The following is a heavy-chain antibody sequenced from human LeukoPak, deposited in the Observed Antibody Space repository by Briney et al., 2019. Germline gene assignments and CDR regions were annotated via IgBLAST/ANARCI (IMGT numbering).Heavy chain of an antibody. Sequence: SETLSLTCSVSGGSISNYYWSWIRQPPGKGLEWIGYIYYSGSTNYNPSLKSRVTISVDTSKNQFSLKLSSVTAADTAVYYCARSYYYDSSGYPFDYWGQGTLVTVSS. CDR2: IYYSGST. D-gene: IGHD3-22*01. CDR1: GGSISNYY. J-gene: IGHJ4*02. CDR3: ARSYYYDSSGYPFDY. V-gene: IGHV4-59*01.